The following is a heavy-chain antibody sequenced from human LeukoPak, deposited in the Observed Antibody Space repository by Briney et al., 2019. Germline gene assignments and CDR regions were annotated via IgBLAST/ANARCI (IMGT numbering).Heavy chain of an antibody. V-gene: IGHV3-48*01. CDR1: GFTFSSYS. D-gene: IGHD3-16*02. CDR3: ARVRADYDYVWGSSRLRFRNGFDY. Sequence: GGSLRLSCAASGFTFSSYSMNWVRQAPGKGLEWVSYISSSSSTIYYADSVKGRFTISRDNAKNSLYLQMNSLRAEDTAVYYCARVRADYDYVWGSSRLRFRNGFDYWGQGTLVTVPS. J-gene: IGHJ4*02. CDR2: ISSSSSTI.